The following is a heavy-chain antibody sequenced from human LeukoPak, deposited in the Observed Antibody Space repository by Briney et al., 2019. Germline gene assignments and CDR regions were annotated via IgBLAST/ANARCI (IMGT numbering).Heavy chain of an antibody. D-gene: IGHD2-2*01. CDR2: INHSGST. Sequence: SETLSLTCAVYGGSFSGYYWSWIRQPPGKGLEWIGEINHSGSTNYNPSLKSRVTISVDRSKNQFSLKLSSVTAADTAVYYCARGAPQLGFDYWGQGTLVTVSS. CDR1: GGSFSGYY. V-gene: IGHV4-34*01. CDR3: ARGAPQLGFDY. J-gene: IGHJ4*02.